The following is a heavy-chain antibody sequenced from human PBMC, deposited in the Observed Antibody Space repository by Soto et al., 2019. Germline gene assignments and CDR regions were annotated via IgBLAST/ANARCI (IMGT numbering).Heavy chain of an antibody. Sequence: GEELRLSCAASGFTFSSYAMSWVRQAPGTGLEWVSAISGSGGSIYYADSVKGRLTISRDNSKNTVYLQMNSLRAEDTAVYYLTNDYGGRYPTFDDWCQGILVTV. CDR1: GFTFSSYA. D-gene: IGHD1-26*01. CDR2: ISGSGGSI. CDR3: TNDYGGRYPTFDD. V-gene: IGHV3-23*01. J-gene: IGHJ4*02.